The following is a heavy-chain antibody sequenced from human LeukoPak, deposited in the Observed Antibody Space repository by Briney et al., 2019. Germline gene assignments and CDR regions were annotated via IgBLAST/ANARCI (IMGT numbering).Heavy chain of an antibody. CDR1: GYTFTGHY. J-gene: IGHJ3*02. D-gene: IGHD3-22*01. Sequence: ASVKVSCKASGYTFTGHYMHWVRQAPGQGLEWMGWINPNSGGTNYAQKFQGRVTMTRDTSISTAYMELSRLRSDDTAVYYCARGHSSGYSFDIWGQGTMVTVSS. CDR2: INPNSGGT. CDR3: ARGHSSGYSFDI. V-gene: IGHV1-2*02.